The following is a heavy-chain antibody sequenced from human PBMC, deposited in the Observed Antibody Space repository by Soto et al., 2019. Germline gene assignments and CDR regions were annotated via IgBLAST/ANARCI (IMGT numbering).Heavy chain of an antibody. CDR3: ARPSYHDSSGYHYGMDV. D-gene: IGHD3-22*01. Sequence: PGESLKISCKGSGYSFTSYWIGWVRQMPGKGLEWMGIIYPGDSDTRYSPSFQGQVTIATDKFISTAYLQWSSLKASDTAMYYCARPSYHDSSGYHYGMDVWGQGTTVTVSS. J-gene: IGHJ6*02. V-gene: IGHV5-51*01. CDR1: GYSFTSYW. CDR2: IYPGDSDT.